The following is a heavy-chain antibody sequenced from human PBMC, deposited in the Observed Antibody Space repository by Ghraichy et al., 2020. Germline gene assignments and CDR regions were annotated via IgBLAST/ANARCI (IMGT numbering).Heavy chain of an antibody. V-gene: IGHV3-23*01. CDR1: GFTFSSYA. CDR2: ISGSGGST. CDR3: AKPDSSGYYSEYFQH. Sequence: GGSLRLSCAASGFTFSSYAMSWVRQAPGKGLEWVSAISGSGGSTYYADSVKGRFTISRDNSKNTLYLQMNSLRAEDTAVYYCAKPDSSGYYSEYFQHWGQGTLVTVSS. D-gene: IGHD3-22*01. J-gene: IGHJ1*01.